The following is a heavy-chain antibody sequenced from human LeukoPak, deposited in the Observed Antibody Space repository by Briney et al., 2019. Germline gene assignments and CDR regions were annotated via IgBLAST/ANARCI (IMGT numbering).Heavy chain of an antibody. D-gene: IGHD6-13*01. J-gene: IGHJ5*02. CDR1: GFTFSSYG. V-gene: IGHV3-30*02. CDR2: IRYDGSNK. CDR3: AKAEVSSSWAPVGFDP. Sequence: GGSLRLSCAASGFTFSSYGMHWVRQAPGKGLEWVAFIRYDGSNKYYADSVKGRFTISRDNSKNTLYLQMNGLRAEDTAVYYCAKAEVSSSWAPVGFDPWGQGTLVTVSS.